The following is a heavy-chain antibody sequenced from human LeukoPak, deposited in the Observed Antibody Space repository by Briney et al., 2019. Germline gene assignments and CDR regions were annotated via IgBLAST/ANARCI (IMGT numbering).Heavy chain of an antibody. CDR2: IRGSGDRT. CDR3: ARDRDSRWDFDL. V-gene: IGHV3-23*01. Sequence: PGGSLRLSCVASGFTFSSYAMSWVRQAPGKGLEWVSSIRGSGDRTSFADSEKGRFTLSRDNAKNSLYLQMNSLRADDTAVYYCARDRDSRWDFDLWGRGTLVTVSS. D-gene: IGHD3-22*01. J-gene: IGHJ2*01. CDR1: GFTFSSYA.